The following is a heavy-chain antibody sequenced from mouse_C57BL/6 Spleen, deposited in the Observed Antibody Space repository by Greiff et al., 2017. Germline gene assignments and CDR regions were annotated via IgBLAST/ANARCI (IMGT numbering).Heavy chain of an antibody. CDR2: IDPSDSET. CDR1: GYTFTSYW. Sequence: QVQLQQPGAELVRPGSSVKLSCKASGYTFTSYWMHWVKQRPIQGLEWIGNIDPSDSETHYNQKFKDKATLTVDKSSSTAYMQLSSLTSEDSAVYYCEREGIYYGYDDGYFDYWGQGTTLTVSS. J-gene: IGHJ2*01. D-gene: IGHD2-2*01. CDR3: EREGIYYGYDDGYFDY. V-gene: IGHV1-52*01.